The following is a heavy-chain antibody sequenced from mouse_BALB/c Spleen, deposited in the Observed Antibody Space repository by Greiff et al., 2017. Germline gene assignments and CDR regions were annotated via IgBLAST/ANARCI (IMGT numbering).Heavy chain of an antibody. CDR3: AREVLYYYAMDY. Sequence: QVHVKQPGAELVKPGAPVKLSCKASGYTFTSYWMNWVKQRPGRGLEWIGRIDPSDSETHYNQKVKDKATLTVDKSSSTAYIQLSSLTSEDSAVYYCAREVLYYYAMDYWGQGTSVTVSS. CDR1: GYTFTSYW. J-gene: IGHJ4*01. V-gene: IGHV1-69*02. CDR2: IDPSDSET.